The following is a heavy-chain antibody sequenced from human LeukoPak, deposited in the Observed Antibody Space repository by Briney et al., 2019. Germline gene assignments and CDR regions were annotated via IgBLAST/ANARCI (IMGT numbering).Heavy chain of an antibody. V-gene: IGHV3-7*01. CDR2: IDEDGSET. CDR3: VRYGRRANDQPFDV. J-gene: IGHJ3*01. CDR1: GFTFSNYW. Sequence: GGSLRLSCEVSGFTFSNYWMMWVRQAPGKGLEWVASIDEDGSETNYLDSVTGRFTVSRDHAKNLLFLQMNSLRAEDTAVYYCVRYGRRANDQPFDVWGQGTMVTVSS. D-gene: IGHD1-1*01.